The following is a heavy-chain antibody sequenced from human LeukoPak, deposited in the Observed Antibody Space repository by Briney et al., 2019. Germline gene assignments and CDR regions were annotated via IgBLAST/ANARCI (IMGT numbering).Heavy chain of an antibody. J-gene: IGHJ5*02. CDR1: GGTFSSYA. Sequence: SVKVSCKASGGTFSSYAISWVRQAPGQGLEWMGGIIPIFGTANYAQKFQGRVTITTDESTSTAYMELSSLRSEDTAVYYCAREYYYGSGSRGSWFDPWGQETLVTVSS. CDR3: AREYYYGSGSRGSWFDP. D-gene: IGHD3-10*01. V-gene: IGHV1-69*05. CDR2: IIPIFGTA.